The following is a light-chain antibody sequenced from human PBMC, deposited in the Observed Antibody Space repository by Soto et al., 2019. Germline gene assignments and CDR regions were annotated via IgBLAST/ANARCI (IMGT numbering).Light chain of an antibody. Sequence: QSALTQPDSVSGSPGQSITISCTGSNNNIGNYNLVSWYQQHPGKAPKLMIYEVSERPSGVSSRFSGSKSGNTASLTISGLQAEDEAEYYCCSYALSRPAVFGGGTKLTVL. CDR3: CSYALSRPAV. CDR1: NNNIGNYNL. CDR2: EVS. J-gene: IGLJ3*02. V-gene: IGLV2-23*02.